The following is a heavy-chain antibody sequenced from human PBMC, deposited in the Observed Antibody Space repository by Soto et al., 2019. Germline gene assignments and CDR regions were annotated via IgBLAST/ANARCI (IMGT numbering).Heavy chain of an antibody. D-gene: IGHD1-1*01. V-gene: IGHV3-11*06. CDR3: ARSGDNYNLLDY. CDR1: GFTFSDYY. J-gene: IGHJ4*02. CDR2: SSNSGTFT. Sequence: QVQLVESGGGLVKPGGPLRLSCEGSGFTFSDYYMSWIRQAPGKGLEWISYSSNSGTFTKYADSVKGRFSISRDNTKNLLILQMNSLRAEDTALYYCARSGDNYNLLDYWGQGTPVTVSS.